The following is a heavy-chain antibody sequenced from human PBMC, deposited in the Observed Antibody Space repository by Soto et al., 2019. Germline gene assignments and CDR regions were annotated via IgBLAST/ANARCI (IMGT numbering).Heavy chain of an antibody. CDR2: IYYSGST. V-gene: IGHV4-59*01. CDR1: GGSISSYY. Sequence: ETLSLTCTVSGGSISSYYWSWIRQPPGKGLEWIGYIYYSGSTNYNPSLKSRVTISVDTSKNQFSLKLSSVTAADTAVYYCARTPYGSGSYYPDWFDPWGQGTLVTVSS. J-gene: IGHJ5*02. D-gene: IGHD3-10*01. CDR3: ARTPYGSGSYYPDWFDP.